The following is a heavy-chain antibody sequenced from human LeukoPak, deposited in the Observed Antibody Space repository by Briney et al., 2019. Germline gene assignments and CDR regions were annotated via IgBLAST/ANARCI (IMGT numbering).Heavy chain of an antibody. CDR3: VKDSGSSLTSRRGLDY. D-gene: IGHD2-2*01. V-gene: IGHV3-30*18. Sequence: GGSVRVSCAASGFTFSSYCMHWVRQAPGKGLEWVAVISFDGTNKDYADSVKGRVTISRDNSHNTLYMQLNSLRADDTAVYDCVKDSGSSLTSRRGLDYWVQGTLDTV. CDR1: GFTFSSYC. J-gene: IGHJ4*02. CDR2: ISFDGTNK.